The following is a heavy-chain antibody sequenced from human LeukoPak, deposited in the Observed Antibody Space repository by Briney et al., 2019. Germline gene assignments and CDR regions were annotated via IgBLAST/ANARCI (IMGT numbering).Heavy chain of an antibody. CDR3: TTRGYCSGPGCYNDY. Sequence: GGSLRLSCRASGLSFRNARMNWVRQAPGKGLEWVGRVKSKVDGETAEYAALVKGRFNISRDDSKKTLYLEMNSLEVEDTAVYYCTTRGYCSGPGCYNDYWGQGTLVTVSS. V-gene: IGHV3-15*07. CDR2: VKSKVDGETA. D-gene: IGHD2-2*01. CDR1: GLSFRNAR. J-gene: IGHJ4*02.